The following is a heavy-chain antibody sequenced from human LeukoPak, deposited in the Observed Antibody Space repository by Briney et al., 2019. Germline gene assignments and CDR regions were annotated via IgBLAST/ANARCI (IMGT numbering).Heavy chain of an antibody. V-gene: IGHV3-15*01. CDR1: GFPFSNAW. CDR2: IKSKTDGGTT. Sequence: GGSLTLSCTASGFPFSNAWMNWVRQAPGKGLKWVGRIKSKTDGGTTGYAAPVKGRFTISRDDSENTVYLQMSSLQIEDTAVYYCITRANWGQGTLVTVSS. CDR3: ITRAN. J-gene: IGHJ4*02.